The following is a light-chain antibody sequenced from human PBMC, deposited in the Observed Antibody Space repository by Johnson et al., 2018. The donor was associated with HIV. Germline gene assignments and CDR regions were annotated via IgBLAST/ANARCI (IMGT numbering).Light chain of an antibody. J-gene: IGLJ1*01. CDR1: NSNIGYNS. V-gene: IGLV1-51*02. Sequence: QPVLTQPPSVSAAPGQRVTISCSGNNSNIGYNSVSWYQQVPGTAPKLLIYENKKRPSGIADRFSASKSGTSATLDITGLQTGAEADYYCGAWDSGLTANFVFGSGTKGTVL. CDR3: GAWDSGLTANFV. CDR2: ENK.